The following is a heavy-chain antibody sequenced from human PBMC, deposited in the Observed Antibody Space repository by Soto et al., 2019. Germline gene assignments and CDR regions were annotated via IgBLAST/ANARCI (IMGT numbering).Heavy chain of an antibody. J-gene: IGHJ3*02. D-gene: IGHD2-2*01. CDR3: ARLVPADRGAFDI. V-gene: IGHV1-2*04. Sequence: QVQLVQSGAEVKKPGASVKVSCKASGYTFTGYYMHWVRQAPGQGLEWMGWINPNSGGTNYATKFQGWVTMTRDTSISTAYMELSRLRSDDTAVYYCARLVPADRGAFDIWGQGTMVTVSS. CDR2: INPNSGGT. CDR1: GYTFTGYY.